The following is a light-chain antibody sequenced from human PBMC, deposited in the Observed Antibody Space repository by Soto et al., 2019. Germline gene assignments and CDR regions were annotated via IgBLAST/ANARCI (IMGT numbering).Light chain of an antibody. V-gene: IGKV3-11*01. CDR2: DAS. CDR1: QSVSSY. CDR3: QQRSNQFT. Sequence: EIVLTQSPATLSLSPGERATLSCRASQSVSSYLAWYQQKPGQAPRLLIYDASNRATGIPARFSGSGSGTDFTLNISSLEPEDFAVYYWQQRSNQFTFGLWTKVDIK. J-gene: IGKJ3*01.